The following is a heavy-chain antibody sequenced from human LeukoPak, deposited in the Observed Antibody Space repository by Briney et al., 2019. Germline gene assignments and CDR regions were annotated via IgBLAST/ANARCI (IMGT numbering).Heavy chain of an antibody. V-gene: IGHV4-59*08. CDR1: GGSISNYY. CDR2: VHYTGTT. CDR3: ARQSAGFDY. J-gene: IGHJ4*01. Sequence: PSDTLSLTCTVSGGSISNYYWNWIRQPPGTGLEWIGSVHYTGTTFVNPSLKSRLNISLATSKNQFSLKRTSVTAADTAMYYCARQSAGFDYWGNGTLVAVSS.